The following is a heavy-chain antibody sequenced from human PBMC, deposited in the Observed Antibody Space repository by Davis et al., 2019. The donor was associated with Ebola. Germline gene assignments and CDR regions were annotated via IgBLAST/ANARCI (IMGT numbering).Heavy chain of an antibody. V-gene: IGHV4-59*11. D-gene: IGHD6-13*01. Sequence: PSETLSLTCSVSGGSISGHYWSWIRQPPGKGLEWIGYVFHSGTTNYNPSLNSRVTMTVDKSKNQFSLKVKSVTAADTAVYYCARAPIAGAGTRWGTRWFDPWGQGTLVTVSS. J-gene: IGHJ5*02. CDR1: GGSISGHY. CDR2: VFHSGTT. CDR3: ARAPIAGAGTRWGTRWFDP.